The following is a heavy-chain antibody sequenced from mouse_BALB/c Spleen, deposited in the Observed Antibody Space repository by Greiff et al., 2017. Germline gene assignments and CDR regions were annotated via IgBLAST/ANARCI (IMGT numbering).Heavy chain of an antibody. Sequence: EVQVVESGGGLVKPGGSLKLSCAASGFTFSSYAMSWVRQSPEKRLEWVAEISSGGSYTYYPDTVTGRFTISRDNAKNTLYLEMSSLRSEDTAMYYCAKGGVRDAMDYWGQGTSGTVSS. J-gene: IGHJ4*01. CDR3: AKGGVRDAMDY. CDR2: ISSGGSYT. D-gene: IGHD2-14*01. CDR1: GFTFSSYA. V-gene: IGHV5-9-4*01.